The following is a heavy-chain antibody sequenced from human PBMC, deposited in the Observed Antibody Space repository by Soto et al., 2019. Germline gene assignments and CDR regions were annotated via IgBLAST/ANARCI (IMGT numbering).Heavy chain of an antibody. CDR3: ARAPLDRNYYYYGMDG. CDR2: TYYRSKWYN. Sequence: SQTLSITCAISWDSVSSNSAAWNWIRQSPSRGLEWLGRTYYRSKWYNDYAVSVKSRITINPDTSKNQFSLQLNSVTPEDTAVYYCARAPLDRNYYYYGMDGWGRWTRITVCS. V-gene: IGHV6-1*01. CDR1: WDSVSSNSAA. J-gene: IGHJ6*02.